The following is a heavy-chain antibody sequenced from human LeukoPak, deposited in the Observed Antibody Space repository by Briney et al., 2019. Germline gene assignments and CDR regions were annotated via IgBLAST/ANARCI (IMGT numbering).Heavy chain of an antibody. CDR1: GGSFSGYY. CDR3: ARRGSGYYYSRANWFDP. J-gene: IGHJ5*02. V-gene: IGHV4-34*01. D-gene: IGHD3-22*01. CDR2: INHSGST. Sequence: SETLSLTCAVYGGSFSGYYWSWIRQPPGKGLEWIGEINHSGSTNYDPSLKSRVTISVDTSKNQFSLKLSSVTAADTAVYYCARRGSGYYYSRANWFDPWGQGTLVTVSS.